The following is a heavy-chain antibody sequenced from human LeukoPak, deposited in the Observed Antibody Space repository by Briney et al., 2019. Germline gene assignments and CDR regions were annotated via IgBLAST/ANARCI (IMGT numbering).Heavy chain of an antibody. CDR2: IYYSGST. CDR3: ARHFGTRAYDFWSGSVHNWFDP. J-gene: IGHJ5*02. CDR1: GGSISSSSYY. Sequence: PSETLSLTCTVSGGSISSSSYYWGWIRQPPGKGLEWIGSIYYSGSTYYNPSLKSRVTISVDTSKNQFSLKLSSVTAADTAVYYCARHFGTRAYDFWSGSVHNWFDPWGQGTLVTVSS. D-gene: IGHD3-3*01. V-gene: IGHV4-39*01.